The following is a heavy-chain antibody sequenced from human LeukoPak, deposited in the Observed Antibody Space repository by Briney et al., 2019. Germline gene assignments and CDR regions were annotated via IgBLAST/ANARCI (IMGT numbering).Heavy chain of an antibody. Sequence: GGSLRLSCAASGFTFSSYSTNWVRQAPGKGLEWVSSISSSSSYIYYADSVKGRFTISRDNAKNSLYLQMNSLRAEDTAVYYCARVRSGIFAYWGQGTLVTVSS. D-gene: IGHD1-14*01. V-gene: IGHV3-21*04. J-gene: IGHJ4*02. CDR1: GFTFSSYS. CDR2: ISSSSSYI. CDR3: ARVRSGIFAY.